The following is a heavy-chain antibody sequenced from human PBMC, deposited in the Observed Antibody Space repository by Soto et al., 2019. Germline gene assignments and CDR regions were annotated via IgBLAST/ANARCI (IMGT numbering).Heavy chain of an antibody. CDR1: GFPFSSYG. J-gene: IGHJ4*02. D-gene: IGHD1-26*01. CDR3: VVGQYYFDY. V-gene: IGHV3-30*03. Sequence: QVQLVESGGGVVQPGRSLRLSCAASGFPFSSYGMHWVREAPGKGLEWVAVISYDGSNKYYADSVKGRFTISRDNSASTLYLQMNSLRPDDTALYYCVVGQYYFDYRGQGTLVTVSP. CDR2: ISYDGSNK.